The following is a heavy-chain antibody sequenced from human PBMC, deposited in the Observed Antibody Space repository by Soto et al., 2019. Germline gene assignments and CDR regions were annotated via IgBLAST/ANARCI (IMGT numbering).Heavy chain of an antibody. CDR2: INPSGGST. D-gene: IGHD2-2*01. Sequence: ASVKVSCKASGYTFTSYYMHWLRQAPGQGLEWMGIINPSGGSTSYAQKFQGRVTMTRDTSTSTVYMELSSLRSEDTAVYYCARGDIVVSSQYYYYYGMDVWGQGTTVTVSS. V-gene: IGHV1-46*01. CDR1: GYTFTSYY. CDR3: ARGDIVVSSQYYYYYGMDV. J-gene: IGHJ6*02.